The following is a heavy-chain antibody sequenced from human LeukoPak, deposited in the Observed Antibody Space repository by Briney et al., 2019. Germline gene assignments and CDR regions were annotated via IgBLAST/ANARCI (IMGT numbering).Heavy chain of an antibody. V-gene: IGHV4-30-4*08. Sequence: SETLSLTCTVAGGSISSGDYYWSWIRQPPGNGREWIGYIYYSGSTYYNPSLKSRVTISVDTSKNQFSLKLSSVTAADTAVYYCASAYYDYVWGSYRYLSPFDYWGQGTLVTVSS. CDR3: ASAYYDYVWGSYRYLSPFDY. CDR1: GGSISSGDYY. CDR2: IYYSGST. J-gene: IGHJ4*02. D-gene: IGHD3-16*02.